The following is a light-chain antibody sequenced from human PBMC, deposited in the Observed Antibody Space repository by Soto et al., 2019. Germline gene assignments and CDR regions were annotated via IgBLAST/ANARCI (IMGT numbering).Light chain of an antibody. J-gene: IGKJ3*01. V-gene: IGKV3-20*01. Sequence: EIVLSQSPVTLSLSPGERATVSCRASQSISNTYLAWYQQKPGQAPRLLIYGASNRATGIPDRFSGSGSGRDFTLTVNSVEPEDFAVYYCQQYGSSPFAFGPGTKVDI. CDR2: GAS. CDR1: QSISNTY. CDR3: QQYGSSPFA.